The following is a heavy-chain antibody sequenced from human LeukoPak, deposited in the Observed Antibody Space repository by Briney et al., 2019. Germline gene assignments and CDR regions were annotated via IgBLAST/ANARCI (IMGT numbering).Heavy chain of an antibody. Sequence: ASVKVSCKASGYILTDYYMHWVRQAPGQRLEWMGWINAGNGNTKYSQEFQGRVTITRDTSANTAYMELSSLRSEDMAVYYCARGPRVAGNYYYMDVWGKGTTVTVSS. V-gene: IGHV1-3*03. J-gene: IGHJ6*03. CDR2: INAGNGNT. CDR3: ARGPRVAGNYYYMDV. D-gene: IGHD6-19*01. CDR1: GYILTDYY.